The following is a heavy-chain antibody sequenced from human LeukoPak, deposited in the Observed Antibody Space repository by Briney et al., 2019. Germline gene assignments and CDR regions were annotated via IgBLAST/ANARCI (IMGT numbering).Heavy chain of an antibody. CDR3: AKEGNCYDSSGYPLRGAFDI. Sequence: GGSLRLSCAASGFTFDDYTMHWVRQAPGKGLEWVSLISWDGGSTYYADSVKGRFTISRDNSKNSLYLQMNSLRTEDTALYYCAKEGNCYDSSGYPLRGAFDIWGQGTMVTVSS. CDR2: ISWDGGST. D-gene: IGHD3-22*01. J-gene: IGHJ3*02. V-gene: IGHV3-43*01. CDR1: GFTFDDYT.